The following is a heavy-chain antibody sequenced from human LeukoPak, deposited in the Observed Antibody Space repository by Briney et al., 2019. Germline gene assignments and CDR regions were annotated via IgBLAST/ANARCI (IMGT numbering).Heavy chain of an antibody. J-gene: IGHJ4*02. CDR3: ARSGTVQSNWDY. CDR2: ISSSSSYI. D-gene: IGHD6-13*01. CDR1: GFTFSSYS. Sequence: GGSLRLSCAASGFTFSSYSMNWVRQAPGKGLEWVSSISSSSSYIYYADSVKGRFTISRDNAKNSLYLQMNSLRAEDTAVYYCARSGTVQSNWDYWGQGTLVTVSS. V-gene: IGHV3-21*01.